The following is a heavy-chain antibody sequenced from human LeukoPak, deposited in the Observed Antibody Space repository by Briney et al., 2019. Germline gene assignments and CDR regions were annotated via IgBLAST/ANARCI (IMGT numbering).Heavy chain of an antibody. Sequence: SVKVSCKASGGTFSSYAISWVRQAPGQGLEWMGRIIPILGIANYAQKFQGRVTITADKSTSTAYMELSSLRAEDTAVYYCARESTEDWFDPWGQGTLVTVSS. D-gene: IGHD4-11*01. CDR1: GGTFSSYA. CDR2: IIPILGIA. V-gene: IGHV1-69*04. CDR3: ARESTEDWFDP. J-gene: IGHJ5*02.